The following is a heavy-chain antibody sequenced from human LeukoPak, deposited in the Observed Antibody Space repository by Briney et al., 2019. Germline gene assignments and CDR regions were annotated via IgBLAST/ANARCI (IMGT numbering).Heavy chain of an antibody. D-gene: IGHD2-8*01. J-gene: IGHJ5*02. CDR3: ARGSNEHAAALDP. V-gene: IGHV3-33*01. CDR2: IFYDGSNK. CDR1: GFNFGSYG. Sequence: GTSLRLSCGASGFNFGSYGMHWVRQAPDKGLEWVAFIFYDGSNKYYADSMKGRFTISRDNSKNTVSLQMNSLRAEDTAVYYCARGSNEHAAALDPWGQGTLVIVSS.